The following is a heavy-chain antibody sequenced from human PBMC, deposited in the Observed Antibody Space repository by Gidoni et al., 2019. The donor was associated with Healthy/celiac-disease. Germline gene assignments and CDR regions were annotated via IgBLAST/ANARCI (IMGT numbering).Heavy chain of an antibody. J-gene: IGHJ3*02. D-gene: IGHD6-13*01. Sequence: EVQLVESGGVVVQPGGSLRLSCAASGFTFDDYTMHWVRQAPGKGLEWVSLISWDGGSTYYADSVKGRFTISRDNSKNSLYLQMNSLRTEDTALYYCAKNGIAAAGVAFDIWGQGTMVTVSS. V-gene: IGHV3-43*01. CDR3: AKNGIAAAGVAFDI. CDR1: GFTFDDYT. CDR2: ISWDGGST.